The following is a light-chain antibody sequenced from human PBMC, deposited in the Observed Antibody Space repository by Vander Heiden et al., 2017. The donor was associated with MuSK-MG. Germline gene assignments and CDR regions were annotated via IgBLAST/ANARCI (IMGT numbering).Light chain of an antibody. J-gene: IGLJ2*01. Sequence: SSELTQDPAVSVALGQTVRITCQGDSLRSYYASWYQQKPGQAPVLVIYGKNNRPSGIPDRFSGSSSGNTASLTITGAQAEDEADYYCNSRDSSGNPDVVFGGGTKLTV. CDR2: GKN. V-gene: IGLV3-19*01. CDR1: SLRSYY. CDR3: NSRDSSGNPDVV.